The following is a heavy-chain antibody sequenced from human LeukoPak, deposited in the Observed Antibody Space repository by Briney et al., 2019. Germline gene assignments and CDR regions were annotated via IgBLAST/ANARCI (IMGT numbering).Heavy chain of an antibody. D-gene: IGHD1-26*01. CDR2: IYYNGST. J-gene: IGHJ5*02. CDR1: GGSININCCY. CDR3: ARYSGWFNP. Sequence: SETLSLTCNVSGGSININCCYWGWIRQSPGKGLEWIASIYYNGSTYYNPSLKSRVTMSIDTSKNHFSLKMNSVTAADTAAYYCARYSGWFNPWGQGTLVSVSS. V-gene: IGHV4-39*07.